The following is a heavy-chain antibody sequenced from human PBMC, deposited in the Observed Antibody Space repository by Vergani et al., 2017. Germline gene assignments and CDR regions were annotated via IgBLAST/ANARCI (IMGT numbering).Heavy chain of an antibody. D-gene: IGHD3-10*01. CDR2: IYLGGST. CDR3: ARSFHGAGRPFDY. V-gene: IGHV4-61*02. CDR1: GGSVSSGSYY. Sequence: QVQLQESGPGLLKPSQTLSLNCTVSGGSVSSGSYYWSWIRQPAGKGLEWIGRIYLGGSTNYSPSLESRVTISIHPSKNQVSLQLNSVTAADTAVYYCARSFHGAGRPFDYWGQGTLVTVSS. J-gene: IGHJ4*02.